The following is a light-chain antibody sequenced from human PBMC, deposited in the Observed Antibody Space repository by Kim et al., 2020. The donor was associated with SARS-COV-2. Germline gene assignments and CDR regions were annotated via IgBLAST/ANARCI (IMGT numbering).Light chain of an antibody. CDR3: QQYGSSPLT. CDR2: GAS. V-gene: IGKV3-20*01. CDR1: HSVSSSY. Sequence: EIVLTQSPVTVSLSPGDRASLSCRASHSVSSSYLAWYQQKPGQAPRLLIYGASSRATGIPDRFSGSGSRTDFTLTISRLEPEDVAVCYCQQYGSSPLTFGGGTKVDIK. J-gene: IGKJ4*01.